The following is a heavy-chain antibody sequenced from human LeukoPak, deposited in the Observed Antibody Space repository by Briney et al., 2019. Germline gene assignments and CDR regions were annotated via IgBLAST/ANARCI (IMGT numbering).Heavy chain of an antibody. D-gene: IGHD1-1*01. CDR2: MRNDGSNK. Sequence: PGGSLRLSCAASGFTFSSYNMHWVRQAPGKGLEWVAFMRNDGSNKFYADSVKGRFTISRDNSKSTLYLQMNSLRPEDTAVYYCAKGYIYSFHYWGQGTLVTVSS. J-gene: IGHJ4*02. V-gene: IGHV3-30*02. CDR3: AKGYIYSFHY. CDR1: GFTFSSYN.